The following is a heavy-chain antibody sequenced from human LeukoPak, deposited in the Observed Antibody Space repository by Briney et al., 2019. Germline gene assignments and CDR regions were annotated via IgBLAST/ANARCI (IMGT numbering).Heavy chain of an antibody. V-gene: IGHV3-23*01. J-gene: IGHJ4*02. CDR2: ISGSGGST. D-gene: IGHD2-21*02. Sequence: GGSLRLSCAASGFTFSNYVMTWVRQAPGNGLEWVSAISGSGGSTYYADSVKGRFTISRDNSKNTLYLQMNSLRAEDTGVYYCAKVEVTAKPLSMFDYWGQGTLVTVS. CDR1: GFTFSNYV. CDR3: AKVEVTAKPLSMFDY.